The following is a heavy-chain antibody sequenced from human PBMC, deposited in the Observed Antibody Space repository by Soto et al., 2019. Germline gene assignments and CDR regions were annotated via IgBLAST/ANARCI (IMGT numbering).Heavy chain of an antibody. CDR1: GFTFSSYG. D-gene: IGHD5-12*01. CDR3: ARDGGSGYQKYYFDY. V-gene: IGHV3-33*01. CDR2: IWYDGSNK. J-gene: IGHJ4*02. Sequence: GGSLRLSCAASGFTFSSYGMHWVRQAPGKGLEWVAVIWYDGSNKYYADSVKGRFTISRDNSKNTLYLQMNSLRAEDTAVYYCARDGGSGYQKYYFDYWGQGTLVTVSS.